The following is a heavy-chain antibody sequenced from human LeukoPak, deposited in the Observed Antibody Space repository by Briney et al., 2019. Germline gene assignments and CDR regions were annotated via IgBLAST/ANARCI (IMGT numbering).Heavy chain of an antibody. Sequence: SETLSLTCSVSGDSIIGYYWGWIRQPPGKGLEWIGNIYYTGNTYYNSSLKSRVTISVDTSKNQFSLKLSSVTAADTAVYYCARDSPRIGWFDPWGQGTLVTVSS. CDR2: IYYTGNT. J-gene: IGHJ5*02. D-gene: IGHD2-21*01. CDR1: GDSIIGYY. V-gene: IGHV4-39*07. CDR3: ARDSPRIGWFDP.